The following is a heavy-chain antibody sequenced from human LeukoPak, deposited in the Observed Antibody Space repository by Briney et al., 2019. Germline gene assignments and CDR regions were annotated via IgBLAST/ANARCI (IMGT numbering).Heavy chain of an antibody. CDR3: ARTRYSSGYYFDC. Sequence: PGGSLRLSCVATGFKFDDYGMSWVRQTPGRGLEWVSTINWNGNTAGYADSVKGRFSIARDNAKDSLYLQMNSLRADDTAFYFCARTRYSSGYYFDCWGQGTLVTVSP. CDR1: GFKFDDYG. J-gene: IGHJ4*02. CDR2: INWNGNTA. V-gene: IGHV3-20*04. D-gene: IGHD3-22*01.